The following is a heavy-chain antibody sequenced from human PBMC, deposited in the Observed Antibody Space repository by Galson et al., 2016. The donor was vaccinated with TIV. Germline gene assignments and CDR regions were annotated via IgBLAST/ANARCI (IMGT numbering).Heavy chain of an antibody. CDR3: ARRGEARSTGFFDL. CDR2: FYWDGEE. CDR1: GFSLYTRGVG. D-gene: IGHD5/OR15-5a*01. Sequence: PALVKPTQTLTLTCTFSGFSLYTRGVGVGWIRQPPGKALEWLALFYWDGEERYSPSLRGRVTISTDTSGNEVVLKMTNMDPVDTGTYLCARRGEARSTGFFDLWGQGSLVTVSS. J-gene: IGHJ4*02. V-gene: IGHV2-5*02.